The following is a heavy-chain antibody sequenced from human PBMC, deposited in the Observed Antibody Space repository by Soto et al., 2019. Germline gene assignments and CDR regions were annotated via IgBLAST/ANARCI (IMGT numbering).Heavy chain of an antibody. CDR3: ARVPGP. V-gene: IGHV4-30-2*01. D-gene: IGHD3-10*01. CDR1: GGSINSGGYS. J-gene: IGHJ5*02. Sequence: QLQLQESGPGLVKPSQTLSLTCAVSGGSINSGGYSWSWIRQPPGKGLEWIGYIYHSGSTYYNPSLKSRVTISVDRSKNQFLLKLTSMTAADTAVYYCARVPGPWGQGTLVTVSS. CDR2: IYHSGST.